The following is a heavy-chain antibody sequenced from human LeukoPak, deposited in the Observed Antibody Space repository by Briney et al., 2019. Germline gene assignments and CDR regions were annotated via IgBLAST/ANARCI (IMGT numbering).Heavy chain of an antibody. D-gene: IGHD3-10*01. CDR1: GGSISSYY. V-gene: IGHV4-59*01. Sequence: SETLSLTCTVSGGSISSYYWSWIRQPPGKGLEWTGYIYYSGSTNYNPSLKSRVTISVDTSKNQSSLKLSSVTAADTAVYYCARGHGSGNYYWGQGTLVTVSS. CDR2: IYYSGST. CDR3: ARGHGSGNYY. J-gene: IGHJ4*02.